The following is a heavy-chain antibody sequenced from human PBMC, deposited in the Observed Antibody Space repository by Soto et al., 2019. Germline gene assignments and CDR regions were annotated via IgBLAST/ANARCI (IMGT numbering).Heavy chain of an antibody. V-gene: IGHV5-10-1*01. J-gene: IGHJ6*02. CDR1: GYSFTSYW. CDR2: IDPSDSYT. CDR3: ARRPPQNYYYGMDV. Sequence: PGESLKISCKGSGYSFTSYWISWVRQMPGKGLEWMGRIDPSDSYTNYGPSFQGHVTISADKSISTAYLQWSSLKASDTAMYYCARRPPQNYYYGMDVWGQRTTVTVSS. D-gene: IGHD6-6*01.